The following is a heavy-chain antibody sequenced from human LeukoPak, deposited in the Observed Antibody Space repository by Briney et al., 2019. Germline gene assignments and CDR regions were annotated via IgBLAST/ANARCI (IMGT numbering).Heavy chain of an antibody. CDR2: IKEDGSEK. CDR3: ARDWYCSSNSCSKGGGH. J-gene: IGHJ4*02. CDR1: GFTFSNAW. V-gene: IGHV3-7*01. D-gene: IGHD2-2*01. Sequence: GGSLRLSCAASGFTFSNAWMSWVRQAPGKGLEWVANIKEDGSEKYYVDSVKGRFTISRDNAKNSLYLEMNSLRAEDTAVYYCARDWYCSSNSCSKGGGHWGQGTLVSVSS.